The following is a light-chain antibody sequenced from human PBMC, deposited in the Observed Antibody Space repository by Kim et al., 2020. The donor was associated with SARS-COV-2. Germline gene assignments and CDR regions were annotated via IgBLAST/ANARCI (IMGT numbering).Light chain of an antibody. J-gene: IGLJ3*02. Sequence: GQWTTIYGTGTSSDVGGYTYVSWYQQHPGKAPKLMIYDVSKRPSGVSNRFSGSKSGNTASLTISGLQAEDEADYYCSSYTSSSTWVFGGGTQLTVL. CDR2: DVS. CDR3: SSYTSSSTWV. V-gene: IGLV2-14*04. CDR1: SSDVGGYTY.